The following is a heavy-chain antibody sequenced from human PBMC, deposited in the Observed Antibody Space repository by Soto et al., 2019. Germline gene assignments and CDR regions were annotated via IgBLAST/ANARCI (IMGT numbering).Heavy chain of an antibody. Sequence: PGGSLRLSCAASGFTLSSYGMDWVRQAPGKGLEWVAVISYDGSNKYYADSVKGRFTISRDNSKNTLYLQMNSLRAEDTAVYYCAKPLGWKLSDYYGMDVWGQGTTVTVSS. CDR2: ISYDGSNK. V-gene: IGHV3-30*18. D-gene: IGHD1-1*01. CDR3: AKPLGWKLSDYYGMDV. CDR1: GFTLSSYG. J-gene: IGHJ6*02.